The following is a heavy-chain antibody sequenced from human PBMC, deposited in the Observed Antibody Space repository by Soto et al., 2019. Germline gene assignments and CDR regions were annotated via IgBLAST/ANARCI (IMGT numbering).Heavy chain of an antibody. CDR3: ARGPSSLTRFDY. D-gene: IGHD2-2*01. Sequence: LRLSCAASGFTFSSYAMHWVRQAPGKGLEWVAVISYDGSNKYYADSVKGRFTISRDNSKNTPYLQMNSLRAEDTAVYYCARGPSSLTRFDYWGQGTLVTVSS. V-gene: IGHV3-30-3*01. CDR2: ISYDGSNK. J-gene: IGHJ4*02. CDR1: GFTFSSYA.